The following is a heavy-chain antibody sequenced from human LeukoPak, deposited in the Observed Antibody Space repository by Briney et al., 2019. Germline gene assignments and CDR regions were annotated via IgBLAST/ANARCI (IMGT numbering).Heavy chain of an antibody. D-gene: IGHD3-22*01. J-gene: IGHJ4*02. CDR1: GRSISSYY. Sequence: ADPLSLLCTLSGRSISSYYWRWLRQPPGKGLEWIGYIYYSGSTNHHPSLKRRVTNSVDTPKNQFSLKLSSGTAADTALYYCARVGSGGYYHTALDYWGEGTLVTVSS. CDR3: ARVGSGGYYHTALDY. CDR2: IYYSGST. V-gene: IGHV4-59*07.